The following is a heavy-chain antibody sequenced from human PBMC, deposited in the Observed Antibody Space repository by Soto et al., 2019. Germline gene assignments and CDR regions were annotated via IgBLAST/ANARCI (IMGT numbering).Heavy chain of an antibody. CDR3: ANDVVVAAPLHDAFDI. CDR1: GFTFSSYG. J-gene: IGHJ3*02. Sequence: GGSLRLSCAASGFTFSSYGMHWVRQAPGKGLEWVAAIWYDGSSKYYADSVKGRFTISRDNSKNTLYLQMNSLRAEDTAVYYCANDVVVAAPLHDAFDIWGQGTMVTVSS. V-gene: IGHV3-33*06. D-gene: IGHD2-15*01. CDR2: IWYDGSSK.